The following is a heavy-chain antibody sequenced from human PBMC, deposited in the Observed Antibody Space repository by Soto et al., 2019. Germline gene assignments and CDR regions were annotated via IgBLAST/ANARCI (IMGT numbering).Heavy chain of an antibody. D-gene: IGHD3-3*01. V-gene: IGHV3-30-3*01. CDR1: GFTFSSYA. Sequence: QVQLVESGGGVVQPGRSLRLSCAASGFTFSSYAMHWVRQAPGKGLEWVAVISYDGSNKYYADSVKGRFTISRDNSKNTPYLQMNSLRAEATAVYYCAREPYYDFWSGPYYGMDVWGQGTTVTVSS. CDR2: ISYDGSNK. J-gene: IGHJ6*02. CDR3: AREPYYDFWSGPYYGMDV.